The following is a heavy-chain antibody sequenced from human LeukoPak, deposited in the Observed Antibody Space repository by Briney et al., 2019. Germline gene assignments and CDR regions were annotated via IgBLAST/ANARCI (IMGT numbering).Heavy chain of an antibody. CDR2: VSIGGTYI. J-gene: IGHJ2*01. D-gene: IGHD4-17*01. Sequence: PGGSLRLSCAASGFTFSSYGMNWLRQAPGKGLEGVSFVSIGGTYIYYADSVKGRFTISRDDAKNSLYLQMNSLTAEDTAEYYCARNKINTVTTGWYFDLWGRGTLVTVSS. V-gene: IGHV3-21*01. CDR3: ARNKINTVTTGWYFDL. CDR1: GFTFSSYG.